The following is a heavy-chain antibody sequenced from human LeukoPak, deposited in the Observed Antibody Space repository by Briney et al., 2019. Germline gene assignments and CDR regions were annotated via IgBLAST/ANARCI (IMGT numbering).Heavy chain of an antibody. D-gene: IGHD3-10*01. J-gene: IGHJ6*03. CDR3: ARGLREFGYYYYHMDV. CDR2: INDSGRI. V-gene: IGHV4-34*01. CDR1: GGSFSGYY. Sequence: SETLSLTCAVYGGSFSGYYWSWIRQPPGKGLGWIGEINDSGRINYNPSLKSRVTISLDTSKNQFSLKLRSVTAADTAVYYCARGLREFGYYYYHMDVWDIGTTVTVSS.